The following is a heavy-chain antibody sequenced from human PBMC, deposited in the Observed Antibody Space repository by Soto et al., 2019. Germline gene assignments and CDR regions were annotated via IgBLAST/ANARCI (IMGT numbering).Heavy chain of an antibody. CDR1: GGTFSSYA. CDR3: ARVEDCSSTSCYSMVWFDP. Sequence: GASVKVSCKASGGTFSSYAISWVRQAPGQGLEWMGGIIPIFGTANYAQKFQGRVTITADESTSTAYMELSSLRSEDTAVYYCARVEDCSSTSCYSMVWFDPWGQGTRVTVSS. CDR2: IIPIFGTA. J-gene: IGHJ5*02. D-gene: IGHD2-2*02. V-gene: IGHV1-69*13.